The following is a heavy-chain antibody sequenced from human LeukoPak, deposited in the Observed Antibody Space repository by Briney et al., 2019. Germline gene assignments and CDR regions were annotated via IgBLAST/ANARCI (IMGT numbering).Heavy chain of an antibody. V-gene: IGHV3-33*01. D-gene: IGHD6-13*01. CDR1: GFTFSSYG. Sequence: GRSLRLSCAASGFTFSSYGMHWVRQAPGKGLEWVAVIWYDGSNKYYADSVKGRFTISRDNSKNTLYLQMNSLRAEDTAVYYCARTSGAAAGYFYYWGQGTLVTVSS. CDR2: IWYDGSNK. CDR3: ARTSGAAAGYFYY. J-gene: IGHJ4*02.